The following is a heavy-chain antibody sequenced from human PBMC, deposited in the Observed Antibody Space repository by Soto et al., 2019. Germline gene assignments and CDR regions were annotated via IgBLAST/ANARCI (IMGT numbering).Heavy chain of an antibody. D-gene: IGHD2-2*01. CDR1: GFTFSTYW. J-gene: IGHJ5*02. V-gene: IGHV3-74*01. CDR3: VRDVHCITTSFYGNWFDT. CDR2: NNSDGSDT. Sequence: EVQLVESGGGLIQPGGFLRLSCAASGFTFSTYWMHWIRQVPGKGLEWVSRNNSDGSDTYYADSVKGRFTISRDNAKNTLHLEMNRLRAEDTAVYYSVRDVHCITTSFYGNWFDTWGQGTLVTVSS.